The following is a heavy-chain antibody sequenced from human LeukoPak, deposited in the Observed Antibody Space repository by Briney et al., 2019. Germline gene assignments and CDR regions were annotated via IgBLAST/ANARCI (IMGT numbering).Heavy chain of an antibody. CDR3: ISDYYDRDY. D-gene: IGHD3-22*01. CDR2: IRSKTDGGTT. CDR1: GFTFNGYW. J-gene: IGHJ4*02. Sequence: GGSLRLSCAASGFTFNGYWMSWVRQAPGKGLEWVGRIRSKTDGGTTDYAAPVKGRFTISRDYSKNALYLQMNSLKTEDTAVYYCISDYYDRDYWGQGTLVTVSS. V-gene: IGHV3-15*01.